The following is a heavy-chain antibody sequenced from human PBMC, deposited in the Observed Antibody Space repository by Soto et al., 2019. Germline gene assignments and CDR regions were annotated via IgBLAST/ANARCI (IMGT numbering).Heavy chain of an antibody. CDR3: ARSHSYDPSRFDP. Sequence: SETLSLTCTVSGGSISSYYWSWIRQPPGKGLEWIGYIYYSGSTNYNPSLKSRVTISVDTSKNQFSLKLSSVTAADTAVYYCARSHSYDPSRFDPSRQGTLLTVSS. D-gene: IGHD2-21*01. J-gene: IGHJ5*02. CDR2: IYYSGST. V-gene: IGHV4-59*01. CDR1: GGSISSYY.